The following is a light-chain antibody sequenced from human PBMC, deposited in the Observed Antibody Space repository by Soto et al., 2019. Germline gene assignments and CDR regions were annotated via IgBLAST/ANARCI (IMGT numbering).Light chain of an antibody. CDR3: QSYDSSLSGWV. V-gene: IGLV1-40*01. J-gene: IGLJ2*01. Sequence: QSVLTQPPSVSGAPGQSGTISCTGSSSNIGAGYDVHWYQQLPGTAPKLLIYGNSNRPSGVPDRFSGSKSGTSASLAITGLQAEDEADYYCQSYDSSLSGWVFGGGTKLTVL. CDR2: GNS. CDR1: SSNIGAGYD.